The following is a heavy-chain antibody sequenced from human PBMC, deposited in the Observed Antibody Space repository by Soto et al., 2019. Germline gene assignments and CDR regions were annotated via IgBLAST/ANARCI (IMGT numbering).Heavy chain of an antibody. CDR2: ISYDGSNK. CDR1: GFTFSSYG. V-gene: IGHV3-30*18. D-gene: IGHD2-21*02. J-gene: IGHJ4*02. Sequence: QVQLVESGGGVVQPGRSLRLSCAASGFTFSSYGMHWVRQAPGKGLEWVAVISYDGSNKYYADSVKGRFTISRDNSKNTLYLQMNSLRAEDTAVYYCAKDQGYYCGGDCYSEGPHYWGQGTLVTVSS. CDR3: AKDQGYYCGGDCYSEGPHY.